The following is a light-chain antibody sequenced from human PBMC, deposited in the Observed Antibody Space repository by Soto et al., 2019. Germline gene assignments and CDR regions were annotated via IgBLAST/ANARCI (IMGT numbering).Light chain of an antibody. CDR3: HQYGSSPAT. CDR1: QSDSSSF. V-gene: IGKV3-20*01. Sequence: EIVLTQSPGTLSLSPGDRATLSCRASQSDSSSFLAWYQQKPGQAPRLLIYGASSRATGIPDSFSGSGSGTDFTLTISRLEPEDFAVYYCHQYGSSPATFGQGTKVDIK. CDR2: GAS. J-gene: IGKJ1*01.